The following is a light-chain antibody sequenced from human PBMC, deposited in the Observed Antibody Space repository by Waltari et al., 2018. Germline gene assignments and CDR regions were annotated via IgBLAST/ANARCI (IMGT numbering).Light chain of an antibody. J-gene: IGKJ1*01. Sequence: EIVMTQSPATMSVSPGERATLSCRASQSVSSNLAWYQQKPGQAPRFLIYGASSRATGIPASFSGSWSGTEFTLTISSLQSEDFAVYYCQQYNNWPRTFGQGTKVEIK. CDR3: QQYNNWPRT. CDR2: GAS. V-gene: IGKV3-15*01. CDR1: QSVSSN.